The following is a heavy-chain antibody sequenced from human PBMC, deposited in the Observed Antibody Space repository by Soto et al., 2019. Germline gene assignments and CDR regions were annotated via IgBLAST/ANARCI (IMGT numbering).Heavy chain of an antibody. V-gene: IGHV5-51*01. J-gene: IGHJ5*02. CDR1: GYSFTSYW. Sequence: GESLKISCKGSGYSFTSYWIGWVRQMPGKGLEWMGIIYPGDSDTRYSPSFQGQVTISADKSISTAYLQWSSLKASDTAMYYCARRADCSGGSCYSRWFDPWGQGTLVTVSS. CDR2: IYPGDSDT. D-gene: IGHD2-15*01. CDR3: ARRADCSGGSCYSRWFDP.